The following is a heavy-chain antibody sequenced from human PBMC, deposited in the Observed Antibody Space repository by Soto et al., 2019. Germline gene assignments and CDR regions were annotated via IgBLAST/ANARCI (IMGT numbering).Heavy chain of an antibody. CDR2: ISAYNGNT. Sequence: ASVKVSCKASGYTFTSYGISWVRQAPGQGLEWMGWISAYNGNTNYAQKLQGRVTMTTDTSTSTAYMELRSLRSDDTAVYYCASLIAVAGPESAFDIWAQGTMVTVSS. CDR1: GYTFTSYG. V-gene: IGHV1-18*01. D-gene: IGHD6-19*01. J-gene: IGHJ3*02. CDR3: ASLIAVAGPESAFDI.